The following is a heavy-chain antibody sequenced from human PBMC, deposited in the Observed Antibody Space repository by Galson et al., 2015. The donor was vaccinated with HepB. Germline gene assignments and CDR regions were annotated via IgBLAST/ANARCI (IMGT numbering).Heavy chain of an antibody. CDR2: INGRGGNT. Sequence: SLRLSCAASGFTFSGYAMSWVRQVPGKGLEWVSTINGRGGNTYYADSVKGRFTISRDNSKDTLYLQMNSLRAEDTALYYCAKDPPPRGPGGGYYFDYWGQGTLVTVSS. J-gene: IGHJ4*02. CDR1: GFTFSGYA. CDR3: AKDPPPRGPGGGYYFDY. D-gene: IGHD3-16*01. V-gene: IGHV3-23*01.